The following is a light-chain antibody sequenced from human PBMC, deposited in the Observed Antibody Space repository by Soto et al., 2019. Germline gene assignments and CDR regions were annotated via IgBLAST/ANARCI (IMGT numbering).Light chain of an antibody. J-gene: IGLJ3*02. CDR3: QTWATGILV. CDR2: LNSDGSH. CDR1: SGHRTYA. Sequence: QPVLTQSPSASASLGASVKLTCTLSSGHRTYAIAWHQQQPEKGPRYLMKLNSDGSHTKGDGIPDRFSGSSSGAERYLTISSLQSEDEADYYCQTWATGILVFGGGIKLTVL. V-gene: IGLV4-69*01.